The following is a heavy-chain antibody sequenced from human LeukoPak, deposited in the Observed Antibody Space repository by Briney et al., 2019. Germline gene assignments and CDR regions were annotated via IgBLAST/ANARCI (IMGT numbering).Heavy chain of an antibody. CDR2: IYYSGST. J-gene: IGHJ4*02. CDR3: ARVLAAAGMTDY. CDR1: GGSISSYY. D-gene: IGHD6-13*01. V-gene: IGHV4-59*12. Sequence: SETLSLTCTVSGGSISSYYWSWIRQPPGKGLEWIGYIYYSGSTYYNPSLKSRVTISVDTSKNQFSLKLSSVTAADTAVYYCARVLAAAGMTDYWGQGTLVTVSS.